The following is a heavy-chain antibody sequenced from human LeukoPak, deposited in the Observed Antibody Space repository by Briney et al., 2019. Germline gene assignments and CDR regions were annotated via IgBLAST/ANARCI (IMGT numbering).Heavy chain of an antibody. CDR3: ARGGGNYLFFCDRGRLDP. J-gene: IGHJ5*02. CDR2: ISQSGTT. V-gene: IGHV4-34*01. CDR1: TVSFSNYY. D-gene: IGHD2-15*01. Sequence: SETLSLTCAVNTVSFSNYYWTWLRQSPGKGLQWIGEISQSGTTNYNPSLKSRLTLSMDESKNHLSLTLTSVTAADTALYFCARGGGNYLFFCDRGRLDPWGQGTLVTVSS.